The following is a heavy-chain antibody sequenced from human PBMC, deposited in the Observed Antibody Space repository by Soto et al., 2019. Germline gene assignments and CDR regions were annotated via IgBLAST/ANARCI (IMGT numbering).Heavy chain of an antibody. J-gene: IGHJ4*02. Sequence: ASVKVSCRASGYTFTSYGISWVRQAPEQGLEWMGWVSAYNGNTNYAQKLQGRVTMTTDTSASTAYMELRSLRSDDTAVYYCARYGSYRSVDYWGQGTLVTVSS. D-gene: IGHD2-2*02. CDR1: GYTFTSYG. CDR2: VSAYNGNT. V-gene: IGHV1-18*04. CDR3: ARYGSYRSVDY.